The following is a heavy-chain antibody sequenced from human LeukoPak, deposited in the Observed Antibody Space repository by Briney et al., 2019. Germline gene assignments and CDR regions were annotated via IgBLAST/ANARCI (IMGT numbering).Heavy chain of an antibody. J-gene: IGHJ6*02. V-gene: IGHV4-61*01. CDR2: IYYSGST. CDR3: ATIYSGYDWVPYYYYGMDV. CDR1: GGSLSSGSYY. Sequence: PSETLSLTCTVSGGSLSSGSYYWSWIRQPPGKGLEWIVYIYYSGSTNYNPSLKSRVTISVDTSKNQFSLKLSSVTAADTAVYYCATIYSGYDWVPYYYYGMDVWGQGTTVTVSS. D-gene: IGHD5-12*01.